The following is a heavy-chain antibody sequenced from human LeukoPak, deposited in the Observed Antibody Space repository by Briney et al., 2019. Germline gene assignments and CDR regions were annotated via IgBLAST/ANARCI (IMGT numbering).Heavy chain of an antibody. D-gene: IGHD6-19*01. V-gene: IGHV4-59*01. CDR2: IYDSGST. CDR1: GGSIRGYY. J-gene: IGHJ4*02. Sequence: SETLSLTCTVSGGSIRGYYWSWIRQPPGKGLEWIGYIYDSGSTNYNPSLQSRVTISQDTSKNQFSLKLTSVTAADTAVYYCARVDSSGWSGAFDYWGQGTLVTVSS. CDR3: ARVDSSGWSGAFDY.